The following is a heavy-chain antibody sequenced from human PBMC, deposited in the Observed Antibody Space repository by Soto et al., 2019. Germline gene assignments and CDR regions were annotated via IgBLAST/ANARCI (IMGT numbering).Heavy chain of an antibody. Sequence: QVQLMQSGAEVKKPGASVKVSCKASGYTFTGYYMHWVRQAPGQGLEWMGWINPNSGGTNYAQKFQGWVTMTRDTTISTAYMELSRLRSDDTAVYYCARAKYDIAGIDYWGQGTLVTVSS. CDR3: ARAKYDIAGIDY. J-gene: IGHJ4*02. CDR2: INPNSGGT. D-gene: IGHD6-13*01. V-gene: IGHV1-2*04. CDR1: GYTFTGYY.